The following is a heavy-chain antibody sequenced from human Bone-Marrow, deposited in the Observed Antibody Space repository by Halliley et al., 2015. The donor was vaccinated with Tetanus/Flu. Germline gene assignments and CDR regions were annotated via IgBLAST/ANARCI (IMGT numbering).Heavy chain of an antibody. CDR3: ARRLGYCSSTSCNFDY. D-gene: IGHD2-2*01. CDR2: IYYNGNP. J-gene: IGHJ4*02. CDR1: GGSISSSSYY. Sequence: TLSLTCTTSGGSISSSSYYWGWVRQPPGKGREWIGSIYYNGNPFYKPSLKSRVTISVDTSKNQFSLKLRYVTAADSGVYYCARRLGYCSSTSCNFDYWGQGTLVTVSS. V-gene: IGHV4-39*01.